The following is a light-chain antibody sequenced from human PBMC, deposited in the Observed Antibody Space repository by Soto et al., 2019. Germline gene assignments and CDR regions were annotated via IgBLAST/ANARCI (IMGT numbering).Light chain of an antibody. CDR1: QDISNY. J-gene: IGKJ3*01. V-gene: IGKV1-33*01. CDR2: DAS. CDR3: QQWGA. Sequence: DIQMTQSPSSLSASVGDRVTITCQASQDISNYLNWYQQKPGKAPKLLIYDASNLETGVPSRFSGSGSGTYFTFTISSMQPEDIEKYYCQQWGAFGPGTKVDIK.